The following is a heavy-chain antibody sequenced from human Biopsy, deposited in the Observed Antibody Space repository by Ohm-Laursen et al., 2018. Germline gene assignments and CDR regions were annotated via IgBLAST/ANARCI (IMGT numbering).Heavy chain of an antibody. CDR2: ISGNSDII. CDR1: GFTFSSYA. CDR3: ARDLRGHWFFDL. Sequence: LSLTCATSGFTFSSYAMTWFRQAPGKGLEWVSTISGNSDIIYDTDSVKGRFTISRDDSKNTLYLQMNSLRVEDTAVFYCARDLRGHWFFDLWGRGTLVTVSS. D-gene: IGHD5/OR15-5a*01. V-gene: IGHV3-23*01. J-gene: IGHJ2*01.